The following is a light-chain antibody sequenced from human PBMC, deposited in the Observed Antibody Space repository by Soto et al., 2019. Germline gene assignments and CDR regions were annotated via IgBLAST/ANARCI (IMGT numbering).Light chain of an antibody. Sequence: QSALTQPASVSGSPGQSITISCTGTSSDVGGYNYVSWYQQHPGKAPKLMIYDVSNRPSGVSNRFSGSKSGNTASLTISGLRAEDEADYYCSSYTSSSLVVFGGGTKVTVL. CDR3: SSYTSSSLVV. CDR2: DVS. CDR1: SSDVGGYNY. J-gene: IGLJ2*01. V-gene: IGLV2-14*01.